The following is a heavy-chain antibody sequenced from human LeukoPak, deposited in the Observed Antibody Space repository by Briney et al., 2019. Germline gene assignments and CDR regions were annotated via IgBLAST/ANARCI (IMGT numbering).Heavy chain of an antibody. CDR1: GFTFDDYA. J-gene: IGHJ4*02. CDR3: AKGAYYGDHYYFDY. V-gene: IGHV3-9*01. Sequence: PGGSLRLSCAASGFTFDDYAMHWVRHAPGKGLEWVSGISWNSGSIGYADSVKGRFTISRDNAKNSLYLQMNSLRAEDTALYYCAKGAYYGDHYYFDYWGQGTLVTVSS. D-gene: IGHD4-17*01. CDR2: ISWNSGSI.